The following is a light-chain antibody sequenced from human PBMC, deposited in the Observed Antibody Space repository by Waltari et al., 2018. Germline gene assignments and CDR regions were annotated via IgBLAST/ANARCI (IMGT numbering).Light chain of an antibody. CDR2: EDT. CDR3: YSSDSTGLRV. V-gene: IGLV3-10*01. J-gene: IGLJ1*01. CDR1: ELPRQY. Sequence: SSELTQTPSVSVSPGQTARITCSGHELPRQYAYWFQQKSGQAPRLVIYEDTKRPSGIPVRFSGSSSGTVATLTITGAQVDDEADYYCYSSDSTGLRVFGGGTTVVVL.